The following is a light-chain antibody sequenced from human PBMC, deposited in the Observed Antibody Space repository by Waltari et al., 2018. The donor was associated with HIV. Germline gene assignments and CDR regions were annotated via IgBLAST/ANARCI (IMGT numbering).Light chain of an antibody. V-gene: IGLV2-8*01. CDR1: TDDISDYNY. CDR3: SSFAGTHKL. Sequence: QSALTQSPSASASPGQPVNISCTGATDDISDYNYHSWYQQHSDRPPKLIIFEVTKRPSGVPDRFSGSKSGNTASLFVAGLQPEDEATYFCSSFAGTHKLFGGGTKLTVL. J-gene: IGLJ2*01. CDR2: EVT.